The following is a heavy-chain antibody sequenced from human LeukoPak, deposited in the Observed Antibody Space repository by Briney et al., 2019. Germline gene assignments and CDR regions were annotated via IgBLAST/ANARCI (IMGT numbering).Heavy chain of an antibody. Sequence: PGGSLRLSCAASGFTFTSYAMSWVRQAPGKGLEWVSSISGSGDNTFYADSVKGRFTISRDNSKNTLYLQMNTLRAEDTAAYHCAKGRNEDGDAALNYWGQGTLVTVSP. CDR2: ISGSGDNT. V-gene: IGHV3-23*01. J-gene: IGHJ4*02. CDR3: AKGRNEDGDAALNY. CDR1: GFTFTSYA. D-gene: IGHD4-17*01.